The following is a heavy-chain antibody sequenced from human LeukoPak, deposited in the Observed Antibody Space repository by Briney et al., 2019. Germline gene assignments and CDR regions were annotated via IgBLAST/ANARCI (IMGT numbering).Heavy chain of an antibody. D-gene: IGHD5-12*01. Sequence: PSQTLSLTCTVSGGSISSGSYYWSWIRQPAGKGLEWIGRIYTSGSTNYNPSLKSRVTISVDTSKNQFSLKLSSVTAADTAVYYCARDLGSGYSGYDPYYYYYMDVWGKGTTVTVSS. CDR3: ARDLGSGYSGYDPYYYYYMDV. V-gene: IGHV4-61*02. CDR2: IYTSGST. J-gene: IGHJ6*03. CDR1: GGSISSGSYY.